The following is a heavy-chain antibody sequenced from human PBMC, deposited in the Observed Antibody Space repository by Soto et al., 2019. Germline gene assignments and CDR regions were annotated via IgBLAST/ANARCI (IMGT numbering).Heavy chain of an antibody. Sequence: QVQLQESGPGLVKPSGTLSLTCAVSGGSISSSNWWSWVRQPPGKGLEWIGEIYHSGNTNYNPSLKSRVTISVDKSNNQFSLKLSSVTAADTAVYYCARGYSSGWYRKYFDYWGQGPLVTVSS. V-gene: IGHV4-4*02. CDR2: IYHSGNT. J-gene: IGHJ4*02. CDR3: ARGYSSGWYRKYFDY. D-gene: IGHD6-19*01. CDR1: GGSISSSNW.